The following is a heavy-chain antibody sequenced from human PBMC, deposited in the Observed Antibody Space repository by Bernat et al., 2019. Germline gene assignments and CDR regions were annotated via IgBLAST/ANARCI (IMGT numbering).Heavy chain of an antibody. CDR1: GYTFTSYG. Sequence: QVQLVQSGAEVKKPGASVKVSCKASGYTFTSYGISWVRQAPGQGLEWMGWISAYNDNTNYAQKLQGIGTMTTDTSKRTAYMELRGLRADDTDVDYCARDGGERIAAAANWGQGTLVTVSS. CDR3: ARDGGERIAAAAN. J-gene: IGHJ4*02. CDR2: ISAYNDNT. V-gene: IGHV1-18*01. D-gene: IGHD6-25*01.